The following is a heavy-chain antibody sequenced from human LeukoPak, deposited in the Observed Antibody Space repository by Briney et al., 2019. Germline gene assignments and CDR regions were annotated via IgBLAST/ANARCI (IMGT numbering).Heavy chain of an antibody. CDR1: GFTFSSFS. D-gene: IGHD5-12*01. J-gene: IGHJ6*02. CDR2: IYSTTTYI. Sequence: PGGSLRLSCAASGFTFSSFSMNGVRQAPGKGLEWVSSIYSTTTYIYYADSVKGRFTISRDNSKNTLHLQMSSLRPEDTAVYYCVKDSGGLPIYGMDVWGQGTTVTVSS. V-gene: IGHV3-21*01. CDR3: VKDSGGLPIYGMDV.